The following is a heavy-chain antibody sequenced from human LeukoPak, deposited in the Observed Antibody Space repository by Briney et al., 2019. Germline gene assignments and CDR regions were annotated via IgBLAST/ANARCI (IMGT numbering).Heavy chain of an antibody. CDR1: GGTFSSYA. Sequence: ASVKVSCKASGGTFSSYAISWVRQAPGQGLEWMGRIIPIFGTANYAQKFQGRVTITADKSTSTAYMELSSLRSEDTAVYYCAPWRGYSYGYSGYWGQGTLVTVSS. D-gene: IGHD5-18*01. CDR2: IIPIFGTA. J-gene: IGHJ4*02. CDR3: APWRGYSYGYSGY. V-gene: IGHV1-69*06.